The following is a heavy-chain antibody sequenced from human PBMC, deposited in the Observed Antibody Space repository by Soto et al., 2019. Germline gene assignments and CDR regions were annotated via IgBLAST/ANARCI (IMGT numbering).Heavy chain of an antibody. Sequence: ASVKVSCKVSGYTLTELSMHWVRQAPGKGLEWMGGFDPEDGETIYAQKFQGRVTMTEDTSTDTAYMELSSLRSEDTAVYYCATVYYYDTGWYFDLWGRGTLVTVSS. D-gene: IGHD3-22*01. J-gene: IGHJ2*01. V-gene: IGHV1-24*01. CDR1: GYTLTELS. CDR2: FDPEDGET. CDR3: ATVYYYDTGWYFDL.